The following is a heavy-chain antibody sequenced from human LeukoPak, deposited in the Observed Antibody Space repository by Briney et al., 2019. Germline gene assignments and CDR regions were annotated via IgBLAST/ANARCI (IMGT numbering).Heavy chain of an antibody. CDR3: ASLLLWFGELSGAASDY. J-gene: IGHJ4*02. D-gene: IGHD3-10*01. Sequence: GGSLRLSCAASGFTFSSYSMNWVRQAPGKWLEWVSSITSSSSYIYYADSVKGRFTISRDNAKNSLYLQMNGLRAEDTAVYYCASLLLWFGELSGAASDYWGQGTLVTVSS. V-gene: IGHV3-21*01. CDR2: ITSSSSYI. CDR1: GFTFSSYS.